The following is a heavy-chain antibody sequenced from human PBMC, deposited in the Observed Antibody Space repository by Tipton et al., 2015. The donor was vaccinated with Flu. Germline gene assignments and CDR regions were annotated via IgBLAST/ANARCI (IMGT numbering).Heavy chain of an antibody. CDR1: GYTFTSYG. CDR3: ARAHIAVVIAMPFDY. CDR2: ISAYNGNT. V-gene: IGHV1-18*04. D-gene: IGHD2-21*01. Sequence: QSGAEVKKPGASVKVSCKASGYTFTSYGISWVRQAPGQGLEWMGWISAYNGNTNYAQKLQGRVTMTTDTSTSTAYMELRSLRSDDTAVYYCARAHIAVVIAMPFDYWGQGTLVTVSS. J-gene: IGHJ4*02.